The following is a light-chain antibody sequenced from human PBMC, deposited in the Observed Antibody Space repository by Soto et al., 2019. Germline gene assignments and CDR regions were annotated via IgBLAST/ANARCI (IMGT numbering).Light chain of an antibody. Sequence: ENVLTLSRATLSCSPVEGSTLCCRASQSINTYLACYQQKPGQAPRLLIYDASKRATGIPARFSGSGSGTNFTLTISSLEPEDFAVYYCQKRRSWQVNCGQGTQREIK. CDR3: QKRRSWQVN. CDR2: DAS. J-gene: IGKJ5*01. CDR1: QSINTY. V-gene: IGKV3D-11*02.